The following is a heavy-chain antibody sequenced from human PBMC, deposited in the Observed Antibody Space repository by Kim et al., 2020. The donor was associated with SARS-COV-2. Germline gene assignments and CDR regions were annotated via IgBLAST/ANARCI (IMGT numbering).Heavy chain of an antibody. CDR3: ARASSSGRWAGPPQDAFDI. Sequence: SETLSLTCTVSGGSISSYYWSWIRQPPGKGLEWIGYIYYSGSTNYNPSLKSRVTISVDTSKNQFSLKLSSVTAADTAVYYCARASSSGRWAGPPQDAFDIWGQGTMVTVSS. J-gene: IGHJ3*02. CDR1: GGSISSYY. V-gene: IGHV4-59*01. CDR2: IYYSGST. D-gene: IGHD6-19*01.